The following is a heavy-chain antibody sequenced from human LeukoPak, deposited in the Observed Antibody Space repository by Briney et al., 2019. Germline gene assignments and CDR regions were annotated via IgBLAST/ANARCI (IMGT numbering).Heavy chain of an antibody. CDR3: ARDTRGGENFDY. CDR2: IYYSGST. V-gene: IGHV4-59*01. D-gene: IGHD2-21*01. CDR1: GGSFSGYN. Sequence: PSETLSLTCAVYGGSFSGYNWSWIRQPPGKGLEWIGYIYYSGSTNYNPSLKSRVTISVDTSKNQFSLKLSSVTAADTAVYYCARDTRGGENFDYWGQGTLVTVSS. J-gene: IGHJ4*02.